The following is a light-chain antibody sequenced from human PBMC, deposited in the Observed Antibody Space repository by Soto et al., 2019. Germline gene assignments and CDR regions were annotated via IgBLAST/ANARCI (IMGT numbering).Light chain of an antibody. J-gene: IGKJ5*01. CDR2: DAS. CDR3: QQRSNWPGT. CDR1: QSISDT. Sequence: EMVMTQSPATLSVSPGGRATLSCRASQSISDTLAWYQQKPGQAPRLLIYDASKRATGIPARFSGSGSGTDFTLTISSLEPEDFAVYYCQQRSNWPGTFGQGTRLEIK. V-gene: IGKV3-11*01.